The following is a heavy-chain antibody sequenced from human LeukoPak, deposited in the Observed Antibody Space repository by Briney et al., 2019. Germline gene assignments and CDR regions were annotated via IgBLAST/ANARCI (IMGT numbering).Heavy chain of an antibody. V-gene: IGHV4-59*01. J-gene: IGHJ4*02. D-gene: IGHD2-15*01. CDR2: IYYSGST. CDR1: GGSIGSYY. CDR3: ARLPVCSGGSCYQLYFDY. Sequence: SETLSLTCTVSGGSIGSYYWSWIRQPPGKGLEWIGYIYYSGSTNYNPSLKSRVTISVDTSKNQFSLKLSSVTAADTAVYYCARLPVCSGGSCYQLYFDYWGQGTLVTVSS.